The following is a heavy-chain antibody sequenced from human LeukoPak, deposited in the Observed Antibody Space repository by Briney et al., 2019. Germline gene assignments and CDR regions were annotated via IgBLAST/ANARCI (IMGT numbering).Heavy chain of an antibody. CDR2: ISYDGSNK. CDR1: GITFSSYG. CDR3: AKFAIMRDHQNWFDP. J-gene: IGHJ5*02. V-gene: IGHV3-30*18. Sequence: GRSLRLSCAASGITFSSYGMHWVRQAPGKGLEWVAVISYDGSNKYYADSVKGRFTISRDNSKNTLYLQMNSLRAEDTAVYYCAKFAIMRDHQNWFDPWGQGTLVTVSS.